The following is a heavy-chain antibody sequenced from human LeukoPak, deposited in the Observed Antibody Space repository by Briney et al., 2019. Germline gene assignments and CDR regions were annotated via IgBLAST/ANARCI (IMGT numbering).Heavy chain of an antibody. CDR3: AKARLRFLEWLSFFDY. CDR2: ISYDGSNK. D-gene: IGHD3-3*01. CDR1: GFTFSSYG. V-gene: IGHV3-30*18. Sequence: GGSLRLSCAASGFTFSSYGMHWVRQAPGKGLEWVAVISYDGSNKYYADSVKGRFTISRDNSKNTLYLQMNSLRAEDTAVYYCAKARLRFLEWLSFFDYWGQGTLVTVSS. J-gene: IGHJ4*02.